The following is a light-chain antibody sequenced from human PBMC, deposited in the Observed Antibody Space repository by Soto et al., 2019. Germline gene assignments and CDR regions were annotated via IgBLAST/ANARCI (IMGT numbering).Light chain of an antibody. CDR1: QSISSW. V-gene: IGKV1-5*01. J-gene: IGKJ5*01. CDR2: DAS. Sequence: GDRVTITCRASQSISSWLAWYQQKPGKAPKLLIYDASGLESGVPSRFSGSGSGTEFTLTISSLQPDDFATYYCQQYNSYSVFGQGTRLEIK. CDR3: QQYNSYSV.